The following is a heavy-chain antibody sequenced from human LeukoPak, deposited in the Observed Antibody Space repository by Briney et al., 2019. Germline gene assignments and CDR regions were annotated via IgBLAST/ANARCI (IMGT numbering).Heavy chain of an antibody. J-gene: IGHJ5*02. CDR3: ARDKSSSWYGWFDP. CDR1: GFTVSSNY. D-gene: IGHD6-13*01. V-gene: IGHV3-66*01. CDR2: IYSGGST. Sequence: PGGSLRLSCAASGFTVSSNYMSWVRQAPGKGLEWVSVIYSGGSTYYADSVKGRFTISRDNSKNTLYLQMNSLRAEDTAVYYCARDKSSSWYGWFDPWGQGTLVTVSS.